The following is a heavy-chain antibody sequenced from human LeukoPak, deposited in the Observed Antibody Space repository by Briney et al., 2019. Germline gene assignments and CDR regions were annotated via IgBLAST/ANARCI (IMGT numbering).Heavy chain of an antibody. J-gene: IGHJ3*02. CDR2: IDHSGST. CDR1: GGSISGYY. V-gene: IGHV4-34*01. CDR3: ARRGGIYWTHAFDI. D-gene: IGHD5-12*01. Sequence: SETLSLTCTVSGGSISGYYWSWIRQPPGKGLEWIGEIDHSGSTNYNPSLKSRVTISVDTSKNQFSLKLSSVTAADTAVYYCARRGGIYWTHAFDIWGQGTMVTVSS.